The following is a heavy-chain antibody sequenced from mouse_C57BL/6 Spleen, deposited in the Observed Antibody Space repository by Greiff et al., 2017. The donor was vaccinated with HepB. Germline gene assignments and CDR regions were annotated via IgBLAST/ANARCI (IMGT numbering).Heavy chain of an antibody. Sequence: EVKLMESEGGLVQPGSSMKLSCTASGFTFSDYYMAWVRQVPEKGLEWVANINYDGSSTYYLDSLKSRFIISRDNAKNILYLQMSSLKSEDTATYYCARGSWDFYFDYWGQGTTLTVSS. D-gene: IGHD4-1*01. V-gene: IGHV5-16*01. CDR2: INYDGSST. J-gene: IGHJ2*01. CDR3: ARGSWDFYFDY. CDR1: GFTFSDYY.